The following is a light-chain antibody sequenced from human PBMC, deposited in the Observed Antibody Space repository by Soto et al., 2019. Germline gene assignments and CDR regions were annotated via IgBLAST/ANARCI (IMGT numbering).Light chain of an antibody. J-gene: IGKJ3*01. CDR1: QSVSSSY. V-gene: IGKV3-20*01. Sequence: EIVLTQSPGTLSLSPGERATLSCRASQSVSSSYLAWYQQKPGQAPRLLIYGASSRATGIPDRFSGSGSATDFTLTISRLEPEDFAVYYCQQYGSSQFTFGPGTKVDIK. CDR3: QQYGSSQFT. CDR2: GAS.